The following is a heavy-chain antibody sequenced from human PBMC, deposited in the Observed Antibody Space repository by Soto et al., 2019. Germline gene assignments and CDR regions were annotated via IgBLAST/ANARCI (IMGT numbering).Heavy chain of an antibody. CDR1: GYTFINYY. V-gene: IGHV1-2*02. CDR3: ARGRGSSSNNFFDP. D-gene: IGHD6-6*01. CDR2: INPNSGST. Sequence: AAVKVSCKASGYTFINYYMHWVRHAPGQGPEWMGWINPNSGSTNYAQRFQGRVTMTRDTSITTAYMELSSLRSDDTAVYFCARGRGSSSNNFFDPWGQGTLVTVS. J-gene: IGHJ5*02.